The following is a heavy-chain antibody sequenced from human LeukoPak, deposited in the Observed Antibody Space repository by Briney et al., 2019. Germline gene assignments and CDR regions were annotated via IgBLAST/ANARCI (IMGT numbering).Heavy chain of an antibody. CDR3: AKDITATAFFGVVRTSAYYGMDV. CDR2: ISGGGGDT. J-gene: IGHJ6*02. D-gene: IGHD3-3*01. V-gene: IGHV3-23*01. CDR1: EFSFSSFA. Sequence: GGSLRLSCTGSEFSFSSFAMSWVRQAPGKGLEWVSGISGGGGDTDYGDSVKGRFTVSRDNSKNTLFLQMNGLRAEDTAVYYCAKDITATAFFGVVRTSAYYGMDVWGQGTTVTVSS.